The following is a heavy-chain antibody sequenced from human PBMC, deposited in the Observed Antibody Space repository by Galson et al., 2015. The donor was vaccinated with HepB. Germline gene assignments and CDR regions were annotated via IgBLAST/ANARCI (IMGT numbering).Heavy chain of an antibody. CDR3: AKDRGVRGVFDY. CDR1: GFTFSSYG. V-gene: IGHV3-30*18. CDR2: ISYDGSNK. D-gene: IGHD3-10*01. J-gene: IGHJ4*02. Sequence: SLRLSCAASGFTFSSYGMHWVRQAPGKGLEWVAVISYDGSNKYYADSVKGRFTISRDNSKNTLYLQMNSLRAEDTAVYYCAKDRGVRGVFDYWGQGTLVTVSS.